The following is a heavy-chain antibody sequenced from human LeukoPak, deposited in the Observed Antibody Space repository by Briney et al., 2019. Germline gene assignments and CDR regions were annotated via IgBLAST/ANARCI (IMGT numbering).Heavy chain of an antibody. Sequence: GGSLGLSCAASGFTFSSYGMHWVRQAPGKGLEWVAFIRYDGSNKYYADSVKGRFTISRDNSKNTLYLQMTSLRPEDTALYYCAKEWYVGSPPDYWGQGTQVTVSS. D-gene: IGHD3-10*01. CDR3: AKEWYVGSPPDY. V-gene: IGHV3-30*02. CDR1: GFTFSSYG. CDR2: IRYDGSNK. J-gene: IGHJ4*02.